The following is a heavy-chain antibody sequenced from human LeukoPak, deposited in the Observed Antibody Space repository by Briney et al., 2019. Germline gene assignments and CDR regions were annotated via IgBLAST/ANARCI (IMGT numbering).Heavy chain of an antibody. CDR1: GGSFSGYY. J-gene: IGHJ4*02. Sequence: SETPSPTCAVYGGSFSGYYWSWIRQPPGKGLEWIGEINHSGSTNYNPSLKSRVTISVDTSKNQFSLKLSSVTAADTAVYYCARGHYDSSGSPYFDYWGQGTLVTVSS. D-gene: IGHD3-22*01. CDR3: ARGHYDSSGSPYFDY. V-gene: IGHV4-34*01. CDR2: INHSGST.